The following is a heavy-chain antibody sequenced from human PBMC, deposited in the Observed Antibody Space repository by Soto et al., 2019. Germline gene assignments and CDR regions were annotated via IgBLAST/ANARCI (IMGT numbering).Heavy chain of an antibody. CDR2: MNPNSGNT. J-gene: IGHJ6*03. CDR1: GYTFTSYD. Sequence: ASVKVSCKASGYTFTSYDINWVRQATGQGLEWMGWMNPNSGNTGYAQKFQGRVTMTRNTSISTAYMELSSLRSEDTAVYYCARGAEGYCSSTSCCGGYYYYMDVWGKGTTVTVSS. CDR3: ARGAEGYCSSTSCCGGYYYYMDV. D-gene: IGHD2-2*01. V-gene: IGHV1-8*01.